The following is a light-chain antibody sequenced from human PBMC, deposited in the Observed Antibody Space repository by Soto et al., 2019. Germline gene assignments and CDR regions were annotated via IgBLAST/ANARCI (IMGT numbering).Light chain of an antibody. CDR1: QSVSSN. J-gene: IGKJ1*01. CDR2: GAS. Sequence: EIVMTQSPATLSVSPGERATLSCRASQSVSSNLAWYQQKPGQGPRLLIYGASTRATGISARFSGSGSGTDFTLTISSLQSEDFAVYYCQQYNIWPRAFGQGTKVEIK. CDR3: QQYNIWPRA. V-gene: IGKV3-15*01.